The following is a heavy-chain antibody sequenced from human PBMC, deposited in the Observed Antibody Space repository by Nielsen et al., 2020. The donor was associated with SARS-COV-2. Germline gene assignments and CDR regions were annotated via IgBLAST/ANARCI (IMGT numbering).Heavy chain of an antibody. CDR1: GGAFSGYR. D-gene: IGHD3-3*01. CDR2: INDSGTT. V-gene: IGHV4-34*01. J-gene: IGHJ6*02. Sequence: SETLSLTCGVSGGAFSGYRWTWVRQSPGKGLEWLGEINDSGTTNYNPPLTGRVSISQDASKRQLSLKLSSVTAADTAPYFCARGIYDFLSGSDVSLNGLDVWGQGTTVTVSS. CDR3: ARGIYDFLSGSDVSLNGLDV.